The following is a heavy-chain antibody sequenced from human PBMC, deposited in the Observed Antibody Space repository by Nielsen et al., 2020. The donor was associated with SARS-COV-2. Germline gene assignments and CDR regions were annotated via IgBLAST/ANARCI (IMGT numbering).Heavy chain of an antibody. Sequence: GESLKISCAASGFTFSSYGMHWVRQAPGKGLEWVAVISYDGSNKYYADSVKGRFTISRDNSKNTLYLQMNSLRAEDTAVYYCARDLRFGEEQHDYWGQGTLVTVSS. CDR2: ISYDGSNK. V-gene: IGHV3-30*03. D-gene: IGHD3-10*01. CDR1: GFTFSSYG. CDR3: ARDLRFGEEQHDY. J-gene: IGHJ4*02.